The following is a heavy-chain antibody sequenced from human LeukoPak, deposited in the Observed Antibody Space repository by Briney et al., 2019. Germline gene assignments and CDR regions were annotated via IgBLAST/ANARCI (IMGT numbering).Heavy chain of an antibody. CDR1: GFTFSSYA. Sequence: GGSLRLSCAASGFTFSSYAMSWVRQAPGKGLEWVSAISGSGGSTYYADSVKGRFTISRDNSKNTLYLQMNSLRAEDTAVYYCAKDGWELLLAPGPVDYWGRGTLVTVSS. CDR2: ISGSGGST. V-gene: IGHV3-23*01. J-gene: IGHJ4*02. D-gene: IGHD1-26*01. CDR3: AKDGWELLLAPGPVDY.